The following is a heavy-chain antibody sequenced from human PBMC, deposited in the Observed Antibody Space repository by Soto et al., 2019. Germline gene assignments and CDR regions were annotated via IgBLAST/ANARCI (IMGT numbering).Heavy chain of an antibody. CDR1: GFTFSSYG. CDR2: IWHDGSKK. CDR3: GTTGITMVRGVSRAYSGMQI. Sequence: QVQLVESGGGVVQPGRSLRLSCAASGFTFSSYGMHWVRQAPGKGLEWVAVIWHDGSKKYYADSVKGRFIISRDSSKNTLNLKLNGLGAEDTAVNSLGTTGITMVRGVSRAYSGMQIWGPGTTVPIS. D-gene: IGHD3-10*01. J-gene: IGHJ6*02. V-gene: IGHV3-33*01.